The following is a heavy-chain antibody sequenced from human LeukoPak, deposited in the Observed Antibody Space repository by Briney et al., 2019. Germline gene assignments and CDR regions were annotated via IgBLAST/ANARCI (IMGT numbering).Heavy chain of an antibody. J-gene: IGHJ6*02. CDR3: ARGVAASYYYYGMDV. CDR1: KFTFSSYW. V-gene: IGHV3-7*01. CDR2: IKQDGSEK. Sequence: PGGSLRLSCAASKFTFSSYWMSWVRQAPGKGLEWVANIKQDGSEKYYVDSVQGRFTISRDNAKNSLYLQMGSLRAEDMAVYYCARGVAASYYYYGMDVWGQGTTVAVSS. D-gene: IGHD3-10*01.